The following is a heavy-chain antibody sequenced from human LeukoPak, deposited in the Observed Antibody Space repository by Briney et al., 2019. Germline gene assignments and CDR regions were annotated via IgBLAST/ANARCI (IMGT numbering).Heavy chain of an antibody. J-gene: IGHJ4*02. D-gene: IGHD5-18*01. CDR2: INGDGSST. CDR1: GFTFSTYW. CDR3: ARGGYHAYYLDY. Sequence: GGSLRLSCAASGFTFSTYWMHWVRQAPGKGLAWVSRINGDGSSTTYADSVKGRLTISRDNAKNTLYLQMNSLRAEDTAVYYCARGGYHAYYLDYWGQGSLVTVSS. V-gene: IGHV3-74*01.